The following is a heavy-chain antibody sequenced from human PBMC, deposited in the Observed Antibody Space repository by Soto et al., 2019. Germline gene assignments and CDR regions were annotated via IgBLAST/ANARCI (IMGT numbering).Heavy chain of an antibody. CDR3: AKSARYYSGPAPGIFDD. V-gene: IGHV3-23*01. CDR2: ISGSGGST. Sequence: GSLRLSCAASGFTFSSYAMSWVRQAPGKGLEWVSAISGSGGSTYYADSVKGRFTISRDNSKNTLYLQMNSLRAEDTAVYYCAKSARYYSGPAPGIFDDWGQGTLVTVSS. CDR1: GFTFSSYA. D-gene: IGHD3-10*01. J-gene: IGHJ4*02.